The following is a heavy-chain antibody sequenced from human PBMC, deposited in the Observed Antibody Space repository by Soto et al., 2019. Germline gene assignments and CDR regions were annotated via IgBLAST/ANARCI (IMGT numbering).Heavy chain of an antibody. CDR2: MNPNSGNT. V-gene: IGHV1-8*01. CDR3: ARGNPLGYYDSSGYYRYIIDY. D-gene: IGHD3-22*01. CDR1: GYIFTNYD. Sequence: GASVKVSCKASGYIFTNYDINWVRQATGQGLEWTGWMNPNSGNTGYAQKFQGRVTMTGDTSISTAYMELRSLRSDDTAVYYCARGNPLGYYDSSGYYRYIIDYWGQGTLVTVSS. J-gene: IGHJ4*02.